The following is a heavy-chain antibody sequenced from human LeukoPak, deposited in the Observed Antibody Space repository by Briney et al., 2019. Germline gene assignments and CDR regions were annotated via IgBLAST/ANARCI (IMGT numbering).Heavy chain of an antibody. V-gene: IGHV3-74*01. D-gene: IGHD3-22*01. Sequence: GGSLRLSCAASGFTFNSYWMHWVRQAPGKGLVWVSGINNDGRSTTYADSVKGRFTISRDNAKNTVHLQMNSLRAEDTAVYYCVVGDYYDSSGYYRAFQHWGQGTLVTVSS. J-gene: IGHJ1*01. CDR2: INNDGRST. CDR1: GFTFNSYW. CDR3: VVGDYYDSSGYYRAFQH.